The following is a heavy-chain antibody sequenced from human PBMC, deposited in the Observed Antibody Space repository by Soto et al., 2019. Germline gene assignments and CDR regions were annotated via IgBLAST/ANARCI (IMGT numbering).Heavy chain of an antibody. J-gene: IGHJ5*02. V-gene: IGHV1-46*01. D-gene: IGHD2-15*01. CDR1: GYTFTSYY. CDR2: SNPSGGST. CDR3: ARNSHPSVLVVAATPENWFDP. Sequence: QVQLVQSGAEVKKPGSSVKVSCKASGYTFTSYYMHWVRQAPGQGLEWMGISNPSGGSTSYEQKFQGRVTMTRDTPTSTVYMELSSLRSEDTAVYYCARNSHPSVLVVAATPENWFDPWGQGTLVTVSS.